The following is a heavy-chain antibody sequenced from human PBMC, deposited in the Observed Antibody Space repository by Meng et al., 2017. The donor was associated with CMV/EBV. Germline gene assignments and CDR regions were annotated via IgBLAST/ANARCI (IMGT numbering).Heavy chain of an antibody. CDR3: AKVPTMTGYFDY. CDR2: IYSGGSST. CDR1: GFIFSSYA. D-gene: IGHD3-22*01. Sequence: GESLKISCAASGFIFSSYAMSWVRQAPGKGLEWVSVIYSGGSSTYYADSVKGRFTISRDNSKNTLYLQMNSLRAEDTAVYYCAKVPTMTGYFDYWGQGTLVTVSS. V-gene: IGHV3-23*03. J-gene: IGHJ4*02.